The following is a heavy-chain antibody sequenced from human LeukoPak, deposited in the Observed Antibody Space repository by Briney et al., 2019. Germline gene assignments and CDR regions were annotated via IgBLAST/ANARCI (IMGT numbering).Heavy chain of an antibody. V-gene: IGHV4-59*01. CDR2: IYYSGGT. D-gene: IGHD1-1*01. CDR1: GGSISPYY. CDR3: ARRAAEVGTFYMDV. J-gene: IGHJ6*03. Sequence: PSETLSLTCTVSGGSISPYYWIWIRQPPGKGLAWIGYIYYSGGTNYNPSLKSRVTMSVDTSKNQFSLKLSSVTAADTAVYYCARRAAEVGTFYMDVWGKGTTVTVSS.